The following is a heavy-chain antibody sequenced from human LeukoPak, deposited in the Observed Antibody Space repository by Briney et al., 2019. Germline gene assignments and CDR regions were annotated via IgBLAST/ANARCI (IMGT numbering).Heavy chain of an antibody. V-gene: IGHV3-7*01. J-gene: IGHJ4*02. Sequence: PGGAPRLSCGAPGFPFRRVWMTWVPQAPGKGLEWVANIKEDGSENSYVESVKGRFTISRDNAKNSLYLQLNSLRAEDTAVYFCARQRYSDYWGQGTLVTVSS. CDR2: IKEDGSEN. D-gene: IGHD1-1*01. CDR3: ARQRYSDY. CDR1: GFPFRRVW.